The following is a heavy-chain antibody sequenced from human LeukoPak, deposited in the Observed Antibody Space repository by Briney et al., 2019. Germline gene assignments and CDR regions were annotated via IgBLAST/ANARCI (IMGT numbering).Heavy chain of an antibody. Sequence: ASVKVSCKASGYTFTSYYMHWVRQAPGQGLEWMGIINPSGGSTSYAQKFQGRVTMTRDTSTSTVYMELSSLRSEDTAVYYCAPDSYYYDSSGSKYFQHWGQGTLVTVSS. CDR1: GYTFTSYY. CDR3: APDSYYYDSSGSKYFQH. V-gene: IGHV1-46*01. CDR2: INPSGGST. D-gene: IGHD3-22*01. J-gene: IGHJ1*01.